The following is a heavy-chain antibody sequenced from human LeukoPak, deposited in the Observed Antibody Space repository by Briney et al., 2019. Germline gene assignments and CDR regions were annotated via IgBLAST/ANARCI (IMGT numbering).Heavy chain of an antibody. V-gene: IGHV3-33*06. CDR1: GFTFSSFG. CDR3: AKWSGDYPSYYLDY. CDR2: IRSDGSSK. D-gene: IGHD4-17*01. Sequence: GRSLRLSCAAPGFTFSSFGLHWVRQAPGKGLEWVALIRSDGSSKNYADSVKGRFTISRDTSKNTVHLQMNNLRAEDTAVYYCAKWSGDYPSYYLDYWGQGTLVTVSS. J-gene: IGHJ4*02.